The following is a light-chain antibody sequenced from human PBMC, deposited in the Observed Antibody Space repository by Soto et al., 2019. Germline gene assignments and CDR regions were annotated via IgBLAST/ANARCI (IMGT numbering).Light chain of an antibody. J-gene: IGKJ1*01. Sequence: DIVMTQSPDSLAVSLGERATINCKSSQSVLHSSDNKNYLAWYQQKPGQPPKLLIYWASTRESGVPDRFSGSGSGTDFTLTISSLQAEDVAVYYCHQYYTFPRTFGQGTKVEIK. CDR2: WAS. CDR1: QSVLHSSDNKNY. V-gene: IGKV4-1*01. CDR3: HQYYTFPRT.